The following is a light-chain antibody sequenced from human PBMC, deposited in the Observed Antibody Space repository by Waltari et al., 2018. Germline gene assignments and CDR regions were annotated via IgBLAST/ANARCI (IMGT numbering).Light chain of an antibody. V-gene: IGLV1-40*01. CDR3: QSFDSTLTAYVV. Sequence: QSVLTQPPSVSGAPGQTVTTSCPGSSSNTGAGYDVHWYQQLPGTAPKLLIYDNSKRPSGVPDRFSASKSGTSASLAINGLQAEDEADYYCQSFDSTLTAYVVFGGGTKLTVL. CDR2: DNS. J-gene: IGLJ2*01. CDR1: SSNTGAGYD.